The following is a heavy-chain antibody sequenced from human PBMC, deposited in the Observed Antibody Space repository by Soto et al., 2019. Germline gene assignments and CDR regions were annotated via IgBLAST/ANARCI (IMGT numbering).Heavy chain of an antibody. CDR1: SGSLSSDTW. J-gene: IGHJ4*02. V-gene: IGHV4-4*02. CDR3: ARGGNGYDYDY. Sequence: HVQLQESGPGLVKPSGTLSLTCAVSSGSLSSDTWWTWVRQPPGKGLEWIGEIYYSGITKYNPSLKSRFTMSIDKSKNQFSLNLSSVTAADTAVYYCARGGNGYDYDYWGQGTLVTVSS. CDR2: IYYSGIT. D-gene: IGHD5-12*01.